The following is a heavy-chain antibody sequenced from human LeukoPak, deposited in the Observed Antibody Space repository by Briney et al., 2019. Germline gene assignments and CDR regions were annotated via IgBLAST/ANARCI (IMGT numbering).Heavy chain of an antibody. Sequence: SETLSLTCAVYGGSFSGYYWSWIRQPPGKGLEWIGEINHSGSTNYNPSLKSRVTISVDTSKNQFSLKLSSVTAADTAVYYCASLVDTAMGSRDYWGQGTLVTVSS. J-gene: IGHJ4*02. CDR2: INHSGST. D-gene: IGHD5-18*01. V-gene: IGHV4-34*01. CDR1: GGSFSGYY. CDR3: ASLVDTAMGSRDY.